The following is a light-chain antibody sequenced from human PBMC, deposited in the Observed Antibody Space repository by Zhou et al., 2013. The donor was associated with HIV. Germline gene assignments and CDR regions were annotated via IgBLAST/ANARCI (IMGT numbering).Light chain of an antibody. Sequence: NFMLTQPHSVSESPGKTVTISCTRSSGSIASNYVQWYQQRPGSSPTTVIYEDNRRPSGVPDRLSGSIDSSSNSASLTISGLKTEDEADYYCQSYDSSMWVFGGGTKLTVL. J-gene: IGLJ3*02. CDR3: QSYDSSMWV. CDR1: SGSIASNY. CDR2: EDN. V-gene: IGLV6-57*01.